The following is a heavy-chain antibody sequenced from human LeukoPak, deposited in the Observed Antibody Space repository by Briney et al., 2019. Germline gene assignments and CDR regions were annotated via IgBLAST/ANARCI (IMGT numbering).Heavy chain of an antibody. V-gene: IGHV4-4*09. CDR2: IYTSGST. J-gene: IGHJ4*02. Sequence: SETLSLTCTGSGGSISSYYWSWLRQPPGKGLEWIGYIYTSGSTNYNPSLKSRVTISVDTSKNQFSLKLSSVTAADTAVYYCARGQDGYILDYWGQGTLVTVSS. D-gene: IGHD5-24*01. CDR3: ARGQDGYILDY. CDR1: GGSISSYY.